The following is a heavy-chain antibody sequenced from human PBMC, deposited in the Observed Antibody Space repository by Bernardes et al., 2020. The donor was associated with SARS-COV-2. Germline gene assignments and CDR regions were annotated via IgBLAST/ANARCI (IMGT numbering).Heavy chain of an antibody. Sequence: ASVKVSCKASGNTFIGDVVNWVRQAPGQRLEWMGWIKVYNGDIKYSQNFQGRVTITRDTSASIVYMEMRSLRSEDTAVYYCARESVVGDTDGMDVWGQGTTVTVSS. D-gene: IGHD1-26*01. V-gene: IGHV1-3*01. CDR2: IKVYNGDI. CDR1: GNTFIGDV. J-gene: IGHJ6*02. CDR3: ARESVVGDTDGMDV.